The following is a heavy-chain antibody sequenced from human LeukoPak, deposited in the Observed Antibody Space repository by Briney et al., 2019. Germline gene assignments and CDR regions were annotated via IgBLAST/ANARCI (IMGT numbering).Heavy chain of an antibody. D-gene: IGHD5-24*01. CDR1: GYSISSGYY. CDR2: IYHSGST. Sequence: SSETLSLTCTVSGYSISSGYYWGWIRQPPGNGLEWIGSIYHSGSTYYNPSLKSRVTISVDTSKNQFSLKLSSVTAADTAVYYCARGGEMATITPWFDPWGQGTLVTVSS. V-gene: IGHV4-38-2*02. J-gene: IGHJ5*02. CDR3: ARGGEMATITPWFDP.